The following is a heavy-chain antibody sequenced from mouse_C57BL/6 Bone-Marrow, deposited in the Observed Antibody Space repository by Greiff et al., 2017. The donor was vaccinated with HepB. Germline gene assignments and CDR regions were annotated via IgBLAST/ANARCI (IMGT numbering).Heavy chain of an antibody. D-gene: IGHD1-1*01. Sequence: QVQLKQPGAELVKPGASVKLSCKASGYTFTSYWMHWVKQRPGRGLEWIGRIDPNSGGTKDNEKFKSKATLTVDKPSSTAYMQLSSLTSEDSAVYYCARGTTVVRYYYAMDYWGQGTSVTVSS. CDR1: GYTFTSYW. CDR2: IDPNSGGT. CDR3: ARGTTVVRYYYAMDY. J-gene: IGHJ4*01. V-gene: IGHV1-72*01.